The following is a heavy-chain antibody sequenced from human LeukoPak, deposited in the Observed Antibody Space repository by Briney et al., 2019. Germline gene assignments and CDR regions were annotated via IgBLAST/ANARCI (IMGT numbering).Heavy chain of an antibody. CDR2: ISAYNGNT. V-gene: IGHV1-18*01. J-gene: IGHJ4*02. CDR3: ARAAYYGGDCYPHDDY. D-gene: IGHD2-21*02. Sequence: ASVKVSCKASGYTFTSYGISWVRQAPGQGLEWMGWISAYNGNTNYAQKLQGRVTMTTDTSTSTAYMELRSLRSDDTAVYYCARAAYYGGDCYPHDDYWGQGTLVTVSS. CDR1: GYTFTSYG.